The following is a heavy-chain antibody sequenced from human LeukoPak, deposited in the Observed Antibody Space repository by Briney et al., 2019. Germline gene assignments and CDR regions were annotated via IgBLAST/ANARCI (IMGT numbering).Heavy chain of an antibody. CDR1: GYTFTSYG. J-gene: IGHJ3*02. V-gene: IGHV1-18*01. CDR2: ISAYNGNT. D-gene: IGHD3-22*01. Sequence: ASVKVSCRASGYTFTSYGISWVRQAPGQGLEWMGWISAYNGNTNYAQKLQGRVTMTTDTSTSTAYMELRNLRSDDTAVYYCATTYYYDSSGYYNRHDAFDIWGQGTMVTVSS. CDR3: ATTYYYDSSGYYNRHDAFDI.